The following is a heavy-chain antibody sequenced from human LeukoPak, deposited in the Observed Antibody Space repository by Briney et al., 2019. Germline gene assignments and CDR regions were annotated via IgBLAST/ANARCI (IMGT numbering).Heavy chain of an antibody. Sequence: GASVNVSCKASGGTFSSYAISLVRQAPGQGLEWMGGIIPIFGTANYAQKFQGRVTITADESTSTAYMELSSLRSEDTAVYYCGVGATTIGGFDYWGQGTLVTVSS. CDR2: IIPIFGTA. J-gene: IGHJ4*02. CDR1: GGTFSSYA. CDR3: GVGATTIGGFDY. V-gene: IGHV1-69*13. D-gene: IGHD1-26*01.